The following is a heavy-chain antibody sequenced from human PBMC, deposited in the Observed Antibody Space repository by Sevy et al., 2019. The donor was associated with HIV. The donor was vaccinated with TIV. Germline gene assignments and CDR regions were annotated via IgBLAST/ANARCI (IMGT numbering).Heavy chain of an antibody. CDR3: VKDRSARYSFDY. D-gene: IGHD2-15*01. CDR2: ISWSSGNI. V-gene: IGHV3-9*03. J-gene: IGHJ4*02. CDR1: GFTFDDYT. Sequence: GGSLRLSCAASGFTFDDYTMNWVRQAPGKGLEWVSGISWSSGNIAYADSVEGRFNISRDNAKNSLYLQMNSLRVEDMALYYCVKDRSARYSFDYWGQGTLVTVSS.